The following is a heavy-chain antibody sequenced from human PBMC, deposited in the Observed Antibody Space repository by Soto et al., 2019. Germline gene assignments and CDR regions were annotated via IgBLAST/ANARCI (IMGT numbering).Heavy chain of an antibody. D-gene: IGHD2-2*01. CDR1: GGTFSNYT. J-gene: IGHJ6*02. CDR3: ARSSHYIVVRKPTGNQDYYGMDV. V-gene: IGHV1-69*01. CDR2: ISPVFGTT. Sequence: QVQLVQSGAEVKKPGSSVKVFCKASGGTFSNYTISWVRQAPGQGLEWMGGISPVFGTTDYEQKFQGRITITADGSTSTAYMKLSSLTSADTAVYYCARSSHYIVVRKPTGNQDYYGMDVWGQGTTVTVSS.